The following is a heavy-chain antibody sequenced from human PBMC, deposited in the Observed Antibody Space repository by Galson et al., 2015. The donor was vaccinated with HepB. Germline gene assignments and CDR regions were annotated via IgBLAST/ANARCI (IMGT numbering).Heavy chain of an antibody. D-gene: IGHD2-2*01. CDR2: ISYDGSNK. CDR3: AGFIVPAAMYLDP. J-gene: IGHJ5*02. Sequence: SLRLSCAASGFTFSSYGMHWVRQAPGKGLEWVTVISYDGSNKYYANSVKGRFTISRDNSKNMLYLQMNSLRAEDTAVYYCAGFIVPAAMYLDPWGQGTLVTVSS. V-gene: IGHV3-30*03. CDR1: GFTFSSYG.